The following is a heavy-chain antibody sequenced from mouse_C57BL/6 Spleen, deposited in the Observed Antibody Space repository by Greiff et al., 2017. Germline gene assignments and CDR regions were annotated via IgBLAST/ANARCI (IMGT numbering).Heavy chain of an antibody. CDR3: ASGGPLRGYFDY. CDR1: GYTFTSYW. CDR2: IDPSDSET. Sequence: QVQLQQPGAELVRPGSSVKLSCKASGYTFTSYWMHWVKQRPIQGLEWIGNIDPSDSETHYNQKFKDKATLTVDKSSSTAYMQLSSLTSEDSAVYYCASGGPLRGYFDYWGQGTTLTVSS. V-gene: IGHV1-52*01. D-gene: IGHD6-1*01. J-gene: IGHJ2*01.